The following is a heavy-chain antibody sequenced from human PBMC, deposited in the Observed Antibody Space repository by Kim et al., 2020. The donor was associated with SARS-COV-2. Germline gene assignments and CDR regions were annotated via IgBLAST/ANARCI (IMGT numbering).Heavy chain of an antibody. CDR2: ISYDGSNK. D-gene: IGHD3-9*01. V-gene: IGHV3-30-3*01. CDR1: GFTFSSYA. J-gene: IGHJ6*02. Sequence: GGSLRLSCAASGFTFSSYAMHWVRQAPGKGLEWVAVISYDGSNKYYADSVKGRFTISRDNSKNTLYLQMNSLRAEDTAVYYCARGEVLRYFDWPQGGGNNYYYDGMDVWGQGTTVTVSS. CDR3: ARGEVLRYFDWPQGGGNNYYYDGMDV.